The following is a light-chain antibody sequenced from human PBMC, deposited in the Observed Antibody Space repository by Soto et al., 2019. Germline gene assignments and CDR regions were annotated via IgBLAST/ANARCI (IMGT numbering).Light chain of an antibody. V-gene: IGKV4-1*01. CDR3: QQANSSPIT. J-gene: IGKJ5*01. Sequence: DIVMTESPDSLAVSLRERASLQYKSSHSVLYSSNNKNYLAWYQQKQGKAPKLLIYDASGLESGVPSRFSGSGSGTDCTLTITRLQPEDFETYYCQQANSSPITFGQGTRLEI. CDR1: HSVLYSSNNKNY. CDR2: DAS.